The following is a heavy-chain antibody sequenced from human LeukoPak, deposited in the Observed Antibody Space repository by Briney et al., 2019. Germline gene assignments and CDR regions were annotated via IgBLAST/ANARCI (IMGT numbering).Heavy chain of an antibody. Sequence: SETLSLTCTVSGGSISSSSYYWSWIRQPPGKGLEWIGEINHSGSTNYNPSLKSRVTISVDTSKNQFSLKLSSVTAADTAVYYCARLQAYSYYGMDVWGQGTTVTVSS. D-gene: IGHD4-11*01. CDR1: GGSISSSSYY. CDR3: ARLQAYSYYGMDV. CDR2: INHSGST. J-gene: IGHJ6*02. V-gene: IGHV4-39*07.